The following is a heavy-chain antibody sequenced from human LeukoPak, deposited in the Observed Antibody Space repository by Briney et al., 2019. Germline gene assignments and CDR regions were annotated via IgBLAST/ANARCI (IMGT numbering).Heavy chain of an antibody. Sequence: GGSLRLSCPASGFNFSSYAMNWVRQAPGKGLEWVSSVSVSGRTTYYADSVRGRFIISRDTSRSTLYLQMSSLRAEDTATYYCAKVAPGGWFDPWGQGTLVTVSS. CDR2: VSVSGRTT. CDR1: GFNFSSYA. J-gene: IGHJ5*02. CDR3: AKVAPGGWFDP. V-gene: IGHV3-23*01. D-gene: IGHD2-15*01.